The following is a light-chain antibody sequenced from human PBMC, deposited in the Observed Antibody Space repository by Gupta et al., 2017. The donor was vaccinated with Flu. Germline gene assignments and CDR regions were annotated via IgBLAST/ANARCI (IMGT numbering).Light chain of an antibody. V-gene: IGLV2-11*01. CDR1: SNAVGGSNR. J-gene: IGLJ1*01. CDR3: ASHAGRVTWV. Sequence: QSAPTQARSVSGSPGQSVTISCTGSSNAVGGSNRVSWYQQRPGKAPKLILYDVTERPSGVPDRFSGAKSGNTAYLTISGLQADDEADYYCASHAGRVTWVFGTGTTVTVL. CDR2: DVT.